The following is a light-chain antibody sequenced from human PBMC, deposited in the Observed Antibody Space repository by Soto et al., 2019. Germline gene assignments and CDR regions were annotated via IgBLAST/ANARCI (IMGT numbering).Light chain of an antibody. J-gene: IGKJ1*01. V-gene: IGKV3-20*01. CDR2: GAS. Sequence: EIELSQSPGTLSLSPGERATLSCRASQSVSSSYLAWYQQKPGQAPRLLIYGASSRATGIPDRFSGSGSGTDFTLTISRLEPEDFAVYYCQQYGSSLRTFAQGTKVDI. CDR3: QQYGSSLRT. CDR1: QSVSSSY.